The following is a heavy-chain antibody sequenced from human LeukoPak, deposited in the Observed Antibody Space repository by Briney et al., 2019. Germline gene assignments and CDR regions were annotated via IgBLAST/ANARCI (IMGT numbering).Heavy chain of an antibody. V-gene: IGHV4-39*01. J-gene: IGHJ4*02. CDR3: ARVGPFFDY. CDR1: GGSISSSSFY. CDR2: IFYSGST. Sequence: SETLPLTCTVSGGSISSSSFYWGWIRQPPGKGLEWIGSIFYSGSTYYNPSLKSRVTISVDTSKNQFPLRLSSVTAADTAVYYCARVGPFFDYWGQGTLVTVSS.